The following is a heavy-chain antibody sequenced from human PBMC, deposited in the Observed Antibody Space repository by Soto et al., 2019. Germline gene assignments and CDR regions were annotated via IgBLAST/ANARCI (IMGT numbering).Heavy chain of an antibody. CDR2: IIPILGIA. J-gene: IGHJ2*01. CDR3: ARRLAGMSAPGWYFDL. CDR1: GGTFSSYT. V-gene: IGHV1-69*02. Sequence: QVQLVQSGAEVKKPGSSVKVSCKASGGTFSSYTISWVRQAPGQGLEWMGRIIPILGIANYAQKVQGRVTITADKSTSTASMELSSLRSEDTAVYYCARRLAGMSAPGWYFDLWGRRTLVTVSS.